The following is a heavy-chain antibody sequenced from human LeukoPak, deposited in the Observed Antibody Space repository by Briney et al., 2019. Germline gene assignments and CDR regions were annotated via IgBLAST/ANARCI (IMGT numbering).Heavy chain of an antibody. Sequence: PSETLSLTCTVSGGSINSSSYYWCWIRQPPGKGLEWIGSIYYSGRTIYNPSLRSRVTISVDTSKNQSSLNLSSVTAADTAVYYCARSQDVIAATDYWGQGTLVTVSS. CDR3: ARSQDVIAATDY. CDR1: GGSINSSSYY. J-gene: IGHJ4*02. V-gene: IGHV4-39*01. D-gene: IGHD6-25*01. CDR2: IYYSGRT.